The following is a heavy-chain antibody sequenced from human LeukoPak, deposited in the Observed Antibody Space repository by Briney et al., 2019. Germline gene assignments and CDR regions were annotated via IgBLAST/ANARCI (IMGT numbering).Heavy chain of an antibody. Sequence: GGSLRLSCAASGFTFSNYAMSWVRQAPGKGLEWVSRINSDGSSTSYADSVKGRFTISRDNAKNTLYLQMNSLRAEDTAVYYCARDRGGYFDYWGQGTLVTVSS. V-gene: IGHV3-74*01. J-gene: IGHJ4*02. CDR1: GFTFSNYA. D-gene: IGHD3-10*01. CDR3: ARDRGGYFDY. CDR2: INSDGSST.